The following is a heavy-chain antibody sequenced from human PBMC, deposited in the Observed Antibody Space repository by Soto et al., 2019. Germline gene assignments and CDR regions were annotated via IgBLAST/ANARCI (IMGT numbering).Heavy chain of an antibody. J-gene: IGHJ3*02. Sequence: PGGSLRLSCAASGFTFSSYSMNWVRQAPGKGLEWVSSISSSSSYIYYADSVKGRFTISRDNAKNSLYLQMNSLRAEDTAVYYCAREGIVVVVADDAFDIWGQGTMVTVSS. CDR3: AREGIVVVVADDAFDI. CDR2: ISSSSSYI. CDR1: GFTFSSYS. D-gene: IGHD2-15*01. V-gene: IGHV3-21*01.